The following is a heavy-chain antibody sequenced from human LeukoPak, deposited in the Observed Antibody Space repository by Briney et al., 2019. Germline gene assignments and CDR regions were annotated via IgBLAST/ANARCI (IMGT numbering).Heavy chain of an antibody. D-gene: IGHD5-24*01. CDR2: ISSSSSYI. CDR1: GFTFSSYS. CDR3: ASLATVGMDV. Sequence: GGSLRLSWAASGFTFSSYSMNWVRQAPGKGLEWVSSISSSSSYIYYADSVKGRFTISRDNAKNSLYLQMNSLRAEDTAVYYCASLATVGMDVWGQGTTVTVSS. J-gene: IGHJ6*02. V-gene: IGHV3-21*01.